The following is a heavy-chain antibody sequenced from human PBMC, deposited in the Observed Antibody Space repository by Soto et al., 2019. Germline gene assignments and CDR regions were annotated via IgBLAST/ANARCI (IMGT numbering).Heavy chain of an antibody. CDR2: IIPIFGTA. V-gene: IGHV1-69*13. CDR3: ARGMEQLVPGYYYYGMDV. D-gene: IGHD6-6*01. Sequence: SVKVSCKASGGTFSSYAISWVRQAPGQGLEWMGGIIPIFGTANYTQKFQGRVTITADESTSTAYMELSSLRSEDTAVYYCARGMEQLVPGYYYYGMDVWGQGTTVTVSS. CDR1: GGTFSSYA. J-gene: IGHJ6*02.